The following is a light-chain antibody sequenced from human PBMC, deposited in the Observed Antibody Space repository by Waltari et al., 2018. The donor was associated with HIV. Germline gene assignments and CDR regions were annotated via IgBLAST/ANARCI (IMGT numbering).Light chain of an antibody. CDR2: AAF. V-gene: IGKV1-16*02. J-gene: IGKJ3*01. CDR3: QQYNSYPLT. Sequence: DIQTTQSPSSLSASVGDRVTITCRASQGISNYLAWFQQKPGEATKSLIYAAFRVQSWAATKFSGSGSAEYFTLTSSMLQPEDVATYYCQQYNSYPLTFGQGTKVEIK. CDR1: QGISNY.